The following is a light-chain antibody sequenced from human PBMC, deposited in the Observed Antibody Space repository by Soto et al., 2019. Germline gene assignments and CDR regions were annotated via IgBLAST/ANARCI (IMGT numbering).Light chain of an antibody. V-gene: IGKV3-20*01. CDR2: GAS. CDR1: QSVSSNS. CDR3: QHSGRSPPLT. J-gene: IGKJ4*02. Sequence: EVVLTQSPGTLSLSPGDRATLSCTASQSVSSNSLAWYQQIPGQPPRLLIYGASSRATGVPDRFTGSGSETHFTLTIIRLDPEDYAVFYCQHSGRSPPLTFGGGTKVEIK.